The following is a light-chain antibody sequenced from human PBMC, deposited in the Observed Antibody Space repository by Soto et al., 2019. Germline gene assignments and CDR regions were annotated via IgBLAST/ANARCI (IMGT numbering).Light chain of an antibody. V-gene: IGLV2-11*01. CDR2: DVT. Sequence: QSVLTQPPSVSGSPGQSVTISCTGTSSDVGGYNRVSWYQQPPGTAPKLISYDVTKRPSGVPDRFSGSKSGNTASLTISGLQAEDEADYYCCSYAGSYSWIFGGGTKLTVL. J-gene: IGLJ2*01. CDR1: SSDVGGYNR. CDR3: CSYAGSYSWI.